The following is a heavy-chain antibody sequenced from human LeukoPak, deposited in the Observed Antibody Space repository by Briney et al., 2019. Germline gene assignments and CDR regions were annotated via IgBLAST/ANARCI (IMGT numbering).Heavy chain of an antibody. V-gene: IGHV3-30*02. D-gene: IGHD1-1*01. Sequence: GGSLRLSCAASGFTLRGYGMHWVRQAPGKGLEWVAFIRYDGSDKSYADSVKGRFTISRDDSENTLYLQINSLRVEDTAVYYCAKDTPTTGYHLDSWGQGTLVTVSS. J-gene: IGHJ4*02. CDR2: IRYDGSDK. CDR3: AKDTPTTGYHLDS. CDR1: GFTLRGYG.